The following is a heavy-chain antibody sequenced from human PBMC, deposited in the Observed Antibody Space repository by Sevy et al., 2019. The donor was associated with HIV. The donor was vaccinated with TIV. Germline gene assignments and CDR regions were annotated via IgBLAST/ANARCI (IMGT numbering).Heavy chain of an antibody. D-gene: IGHD5-12*01. CDR3: TRGLATADTPEYYFDY. CDR2: ITRNSYEAYGGTA. J-gene: IGHJ4*02. Sequence: GGSLRLSGTASGFTFDDFAMSWFRQAPGKGLEGVAFITRNSYEAYGGTAEYAASGKGRFIISRDDSKSVAYLQMNSLKSEDTAVYYCTRGLATADTPEYYFDYWGQGTLVTVSS. V-gene: IGHV3-49*03. CDR1: GFTFDDFA.